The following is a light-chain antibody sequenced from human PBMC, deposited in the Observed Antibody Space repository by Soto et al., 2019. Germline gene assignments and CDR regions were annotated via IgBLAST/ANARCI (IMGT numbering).Light chain of an antibody. CDR3: QSFDLSLSGSFV. CDR1: SSNIGNNY. J-gene: IGLJ1*01. V-gene: IGLV1-51*01. CDR2: DNN. Sequence: QSVLTQPPSASGTPGQRVTISCSESSSNIGNNYVSWYQQLPGTAPKLLIYDNNKRPSGIPDRFSGSKSGTSATLGITGLQAGDEADYYCQSFDLSLSGSFVFGTGTKVTVL.